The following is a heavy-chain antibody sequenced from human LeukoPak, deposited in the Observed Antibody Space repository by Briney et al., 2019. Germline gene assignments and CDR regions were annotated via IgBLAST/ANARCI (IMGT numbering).Heavy chain of an antibody. Sequence: PSETLSLTCTVSGGSISSSSYYWGWIRQPPGKGLEWIGSIYYSGSTYYNPSLKSRVTISVDTSKNQFSLKLSSVTAADTAVYYCARMRTVVGATHFDYWGQGTLVTVAS. CDR3: ARMRTVVGATHFDY. V-gene: IGHV4-39*07. J-gene: IGHJ4*02. CDR1: GGSISSSSYY. CDR2: IYYSGST. D-gene: IGHD1-26*01.